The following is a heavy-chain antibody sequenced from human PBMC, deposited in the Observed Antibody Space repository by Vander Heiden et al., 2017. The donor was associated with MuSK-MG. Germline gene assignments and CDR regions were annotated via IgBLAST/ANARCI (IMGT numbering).Heavy chain of an antibody. CDR3: ATLYGSNWDAPPVLDY. CDR2: NMSTSSHI. Sequence: EVHLVESGGGLVQPGGSLSLSCAASGFTFSNYNMNWVRQAPGKGLEWISFNMSTSSHIYYADAVKGRFTISRDNAKKSLYLQMDSLAAEDTATYYCATLYGSNWDAPPVLDYWGQGTLVTVSS. D-gene: IGHD6-19*01. J-gene: IGHJ4*02. CDR1: GFTFSNYN. V-gene: IGHV3-48*01.